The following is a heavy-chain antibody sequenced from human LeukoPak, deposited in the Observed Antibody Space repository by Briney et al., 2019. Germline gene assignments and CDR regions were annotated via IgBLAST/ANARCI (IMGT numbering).Heavy chain of an antibody. V-gene: IGHV4-59*01. CDR2: IYYSGTT. D-gene: IGHD6-25*01. CDR3: ARYGSNSGWKSFDI. Sequence: SETLSLTCTVSGGSISSYYWSWIRQPPGKGLEWIGYIYYSGTTDYNPSLKSRVTMSVDTSKIQFSLNLNSVTAADTAVYYCARYGSNSGWKSFDIWGQGTRVTVSS. J-gene: IGHJ3*02. CDR1: GGSISSYY.